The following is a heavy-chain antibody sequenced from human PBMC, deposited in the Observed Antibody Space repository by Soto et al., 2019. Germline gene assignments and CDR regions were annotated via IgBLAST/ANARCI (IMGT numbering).Heavy chain of an antibody. CDR2: INGGTGDT. D-gene: IGHD5-12*01. J-gene: IGHJ4*02. CDR3: ARAYDGYFDY. V-gene: IGHV1-3*01. Sequence: ASVKVSCKASGYTFTNHAMHWVRQARGQRPEWMGWINGGTGDTGSSQKFQGRVTITRDASASTAYMDLSSLRSEDTAVYYCARAYDGYFDYWGQGTLVTGSS. CDR1: GYTFTNHA.